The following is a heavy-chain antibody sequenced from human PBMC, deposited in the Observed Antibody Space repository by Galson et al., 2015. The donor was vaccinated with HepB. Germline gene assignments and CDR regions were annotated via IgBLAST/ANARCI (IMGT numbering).Heavy chain of an antibody. CDR3: ARAPQSIFGVVIFQI. J-gene: IGHJ4*02. V-gene: IGHV1-3*01. CDR1: GYTFTSYA. CDR2: INAGNGNT. Sequence: SVKVSCKASGYTFTSYAMHWVRQAPRQRLEWMGWINAGNGNTKYSQKFQGRVTITRDTSASTAYMELSSLRSEDTAVYYCARAPQSIFGVVIFQIWGQGTLVTVSS. D-gene: IGHD3-3*01.